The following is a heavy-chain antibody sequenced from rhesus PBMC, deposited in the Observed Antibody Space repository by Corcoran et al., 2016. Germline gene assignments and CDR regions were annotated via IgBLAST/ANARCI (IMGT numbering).Heavy chain of an antibody. CDR1: GGSISSSY. CDR3: ARGGVYHYWYFDL. J-gene: IGHJ2*01. Sequence: QLQLQESGPGLVKPSETLSVTCAVSGGSISSSYWSWIRQAPGKGLEWIGYIYGSGSSPNATPSLKSRVTLSVDTSKNQLSLKLSSVTTADTAVYYCARGGVYHYWYFDLWGPGTPITISS. V-gene: IGHV4-169*01. CDR2: IYGSGSSP. D-gene: IGHD3-34*01.